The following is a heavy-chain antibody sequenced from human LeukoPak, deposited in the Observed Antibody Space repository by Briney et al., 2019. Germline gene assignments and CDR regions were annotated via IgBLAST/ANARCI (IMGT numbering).Heavy chain of an antibody. Sequence: ASVKVSCKAFGYTFTSYGISWVRQAPGQGLEWMGWISAYNGNTNYAQKLQGRVTMTTDTSTSTAYMELRSLRSDDTAVYYCARARSPDYDFWSGYGTPYDYWGQGTLVTVSS. V-gene: IGHV1-18*01. CDR3: ARARSPDYDFWSGYGTPYDY. D-gene: IGHD3-3*01. CDR1: GYTFTSYG. CDR2: ISAYNGNT. J-gene: IGHJ4*02.